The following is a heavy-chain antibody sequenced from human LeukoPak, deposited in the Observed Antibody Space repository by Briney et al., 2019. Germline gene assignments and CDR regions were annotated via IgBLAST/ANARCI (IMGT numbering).Heavy chain of an antibody. CDR1: GYTFTNYW. Sequence: GESLKISCKGSGYTFTNYWIGWARQMPGKGLEWMGIIYPGDSDTRYSPSFQGQVTISADKSSSTAYLQWSSLKASDTAMYYCARGSQSSYCSSTSCYIYWGQGTLVTVSS. V-gene: IGHV5-51*01. J-gene: IGHJ4*02. D-gene: IGHD2-2*02. CDR2: IYPGDSDT. CDR3: ARGSQSSYCSSTSCYIY.